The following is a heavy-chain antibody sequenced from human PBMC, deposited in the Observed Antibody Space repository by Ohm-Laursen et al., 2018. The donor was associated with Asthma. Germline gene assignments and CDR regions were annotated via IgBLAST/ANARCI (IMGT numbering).Heavy chain of an antibody. CDR3: AKVGAWPHYYYFGMDV. Sequence: GSLRLSCAASGFSFSSNTITWARQAPGKGLEWVSAINSGGGTTYGDSVKGRFTISRDNSKNTVYLAMNSLGAEDTAVYFCAKVGAWPHYYYFGMDVWGQGTTVTVSS. V-gene: IGHV3-23*01. D-gene: IGHD5-12*01. CDR1: GFSFSSNT. J-gene: IGHJ6*02. CDR2: INSGGGT.